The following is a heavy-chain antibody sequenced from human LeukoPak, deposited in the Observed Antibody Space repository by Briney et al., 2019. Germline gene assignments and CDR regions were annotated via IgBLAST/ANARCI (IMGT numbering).Heavy chain of an antibody. J-gene: IGHJ5*02. CDR3: ARGNIATRRGENWFDP. V-gene: IGHV1-2*02. D-gene: IGHD6-6*01. CDR2: INSDSGGT. Sequence: GASVKVSCKASGYTFTGDFIHWVRQAPGQGLEWMGWINSDSGGTNYARKFQGRVTMTRATSISTAYMELSSLRSDDTAVFYCARGNIATRRGENWFDPWGQGTLVTVSS. CDR1: GYTFTGDF.